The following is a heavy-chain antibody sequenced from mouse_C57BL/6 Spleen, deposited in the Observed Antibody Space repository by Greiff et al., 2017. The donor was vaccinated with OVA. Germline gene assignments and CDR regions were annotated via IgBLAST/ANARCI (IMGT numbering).Heavy chain of an antibody. CDR1: GYTFTSYW. CDR2: IYPSDSET. Sequence: QVQLQQPGAELVRPGSSVKLSCKASGYTFTSYWMDWVKQRPGQGLEWIGNIYPSDSETHYNQKFKDKATLTVDKSSSTAYMQLSSLTSEDSAVYYCASLSLLSDYWGQGTTLTVSA. V-gene: IGHV1-61*01. D-gene: IGHD2-10*01. CDR3: ASLSLLSDY. J-gene: IGHJ2*01.